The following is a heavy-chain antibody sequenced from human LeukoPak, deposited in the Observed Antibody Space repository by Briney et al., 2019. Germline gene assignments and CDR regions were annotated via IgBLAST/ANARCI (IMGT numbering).Heavy chain of an antibody. V-gene: IGHV4-39*01. CDR3: ASRAYYYDSSGYGPFDY. D-gene: IGHD3-22*01. J-gene: IGHJ4*02. Sequence: PSETLSLTCTVSGGSISSSSYYWGWIRQPPGKGLEWIGSIYYSGSTYYNPSLKSRVTISVDTSKNQFSLKLSSVTAADTAVYYCASRAYYYDSSGYGPFDYWGQGTLVTASS. CDR1: GGSISSSSYY. CDR2: IYYSGST.